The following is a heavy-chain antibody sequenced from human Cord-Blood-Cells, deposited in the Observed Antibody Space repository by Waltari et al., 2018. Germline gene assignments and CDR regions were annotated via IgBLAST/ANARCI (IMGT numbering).Heavy chain of an antibody. CDR1: GYSISSGYY. J-gene: IGHJ4*02. CDR2: IYHSGST. CDR3: ARARSSGYYYFDY. V-gene: IGHV4-38-2*01. D-gene: IGHD3-22*01. Sequence: QVQLQESGPGLVKPSETLSLTCAVSGYSISSGYYWGWIRQPPGKGLEWIGSIYHSGSTYYNPYLKSRVTISVDTSKNQFSLKLSSVTAADTAVYYCARARSSGYYYFDYWGQGTLVTVSS.